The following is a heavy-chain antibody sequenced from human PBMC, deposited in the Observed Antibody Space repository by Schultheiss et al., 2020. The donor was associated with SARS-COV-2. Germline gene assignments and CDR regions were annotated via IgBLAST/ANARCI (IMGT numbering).Heavy chain of an antibody. CDR3: ARDESSGWYYYYYGMDV. Sequence: GGSLRLSCAASGFTFSSYWMHWVRQAPGKGLVWVSRINSDGSSTSYADSVKGRFTISRDNAKNTLYLQMNSLRAEDTAVYYCARDESSGWYYYYYGMDVWGQGTTVTVSS. D-gene: IGHD6-19*01. V-gene: IGHV3-74*01. CDR2: INSDGSST. CDR1: GFTFSSYW. J-gene: IGHJ6*02.